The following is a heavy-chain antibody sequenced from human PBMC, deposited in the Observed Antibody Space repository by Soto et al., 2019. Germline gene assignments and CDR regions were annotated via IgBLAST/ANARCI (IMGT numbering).Heavy chain of an antibody. CDR2: IYYSGST. CDR1: GGSISSSSYY. CDR3: ARGIAVAGLYYYYYGMDV. J-gene: IGHJ6*02. D-gene: IGHD6-19*01. V-gene: IGHV4-39*01. Sequence: QLQLQESGPGLVKPSETLSLTCTVSGGSISSSSYYWGWIRQPPGKGLEWIGSIYYSGSTYYNPSLKSRVTISVDTSENQFSLKLSSVTAADTAVYYCARGIAVAGLYYYYYGMDVWGQGTTVTVSS.